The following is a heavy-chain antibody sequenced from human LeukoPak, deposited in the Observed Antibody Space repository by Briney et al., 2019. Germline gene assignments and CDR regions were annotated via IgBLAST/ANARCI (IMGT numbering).Heavy chain of an antibody. D-gene: IGHD6-13*01. CDR2: ISAYNGNT. CDR1: GYTFTSYG. J-gene: IGHJ5*02. CDR3: ARERGSPTAAAGRGYNWFDP. V-gene: IGHV1-18*01. Sequence: ASVKVSCKASGYTFTSYGISWVRQAPGQGLEWMGWISAYNGNTNYAQKLQGRVTMTTDTSTSTAYMELRSLRSDDTAVYYCARERGSPTAAAGRGYNWFDPWGQGTLVTVSS.